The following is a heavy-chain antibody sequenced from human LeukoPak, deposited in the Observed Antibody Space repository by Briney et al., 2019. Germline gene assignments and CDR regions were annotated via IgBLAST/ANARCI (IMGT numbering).Heavy chain of an antibody. D-gene: IGHD2-2*01. CDR1: GYSFTSYW. CDR3: ARLTSDIVVVPAALDY. Sequence: GESLKISCKGSGYSFTSYWIGWVRQMPGKGLEWMGIIYPGDSDTRYSPSFQGQVTISADKSISTAYLQWSSLKASDTAMYYCARLTSDIVVVPAALDYWGQGTLVTVSS. J-gene: IGHJ4*02. CDR2: IYPGDSDT. V-gene: IGHV5-51*01.